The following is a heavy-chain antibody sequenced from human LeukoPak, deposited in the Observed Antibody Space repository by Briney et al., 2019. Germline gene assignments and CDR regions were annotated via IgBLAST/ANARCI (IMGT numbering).Heavy chain of an antibody. CDR1: GFTFSSYA. CDR2: ISGSGDNT. Sequence: PGGSLRLSCAASGFTFSSYAMSWVRQAPGKGLEWVSGISGSGDNTYYADSVKGRFTISRDNSKNTLYLQMNSLRAEDTAVYYCAKATYMITFGGVIAPPYYFDYWGQGTLVTVSS. J-gene: IGHJ4*02. CDR3: AKATYMITFGGVIAPPYYFDY. V-gene: IGHV3-23*01. D-gene: IGHD3-16*02.